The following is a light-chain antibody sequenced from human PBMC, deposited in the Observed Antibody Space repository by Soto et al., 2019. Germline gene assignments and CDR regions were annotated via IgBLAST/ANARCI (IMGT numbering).Light chain of an antibody. J-gene: IGKJ5*01. CDR2: GAS. CDR3: QQYGSSPIT. Sequence: EIVLTQSPGTLSLPPGERATLSCRASQSVSSTYLIWYQQKPGQAPRLLIYGASSRATGVPDRFSGGGSGTDFTLTISRLEPEDFAVYYCQQYGSSPITFGQGTRLEI. V-gene: IGKV3-20*01. CDR1: QSVSSTY.